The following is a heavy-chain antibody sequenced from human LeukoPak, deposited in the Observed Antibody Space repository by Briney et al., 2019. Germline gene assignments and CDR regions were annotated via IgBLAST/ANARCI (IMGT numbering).Heavy chain of an antibody. D-gene: IGHD2-2*01. V-gene: IGHV4-34*01. CDR1: GGSFSGYY. CDR2: INHSGST. J-gene: IGHJ5*02. Sequence: SETLSLTCAVYGGSFSGYYWSWLRQPPGKGLEWIGEINHSGSTNYNPSLKSRVTISVDTSKSQFSLKLSSVTAADTAVYYCARGGSRQLPSINWFDPWGQGTLVTVSS. CDR3: ARGGSRQLPSINWFDP.